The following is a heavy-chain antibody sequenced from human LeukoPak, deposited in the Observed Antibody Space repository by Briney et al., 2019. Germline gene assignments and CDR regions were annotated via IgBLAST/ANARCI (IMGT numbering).Heavy chain of an antibody. CDR2: ISSDGRDG. Sequence: PGGSLRLSCAASGLTLSGYWMRWVRQVPGKGLMWVTGISSDGRDGRYADSVKGRFTISRDNARNTLYLQMNSLRDEDSGIYYCGRDVEGPRAFDYWGQGTLVTVS. J-gene: IGHJ4*02. V-gene: IGHV3-74*01. CDR3: GRDVEGPRAFDY. CDR1: GLTLSGYW. D-gene: IGHD2-21*01.